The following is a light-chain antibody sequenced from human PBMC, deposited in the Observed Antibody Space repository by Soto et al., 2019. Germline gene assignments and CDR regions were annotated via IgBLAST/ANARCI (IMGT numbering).Light chain of an antibody. J-gene: IGKJ1*01. V-gene: IGKV3-11*01. CDR1: QSVSSS. CDR2: SGY. CDR3: QQRYSWIWV. Sequence: FVVTQSPDTLSLSPGETATLSCRASQSVSSSVAWYQHKPGQSPRLVVYSGYKRSAGIPARFSGSGSGTDFILTITSLENDDFAVYYCQQRYSWIWVFGPGTKVEVK.